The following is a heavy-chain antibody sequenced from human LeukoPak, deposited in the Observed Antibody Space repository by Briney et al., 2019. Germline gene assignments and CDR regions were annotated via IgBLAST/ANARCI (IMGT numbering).Heavy chain of an antibody. CDR1: GGSFSSSY. CDR2: IYSNGNT. Sequence: PSETLSLTCIVSGGSFSSSYWSWIRQPPGKGLEWIAYIYSNGNTNSDPSLKSRVTIAVDASQSQSYLKLSSVTAEDTAVYYCARGLVGLTYHSGVFRIWGQGTKVTVSS. V-gene: IGHV4-59*01. J-gene: IGHJ3*02. D-gene: IGHD6-19*01. CDR3: ARGLVGLTYHSGVFRI.